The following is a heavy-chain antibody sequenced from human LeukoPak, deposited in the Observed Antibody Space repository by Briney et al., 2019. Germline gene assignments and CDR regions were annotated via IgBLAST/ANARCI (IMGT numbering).Heavy chain of an antibody. CDR2: IYYSGST. CDR3: ARDGGIAARQGDNWFDP. D-gene: IGHD6-6*01. V-gene: IGHV4-59*11. Sequence: SETLSLTCTVSGGSISSHYWSWIRQPPGKGLEWIGYIYYSGSTNYNPSLKSRVTISVDTSKNQFSLKPSSVTAADTAVYYCARDGGIAARQGDNWFDPWGQGTLVTVSS. CDR1: GGSISSHY. J-gene: IGHJ5*02.